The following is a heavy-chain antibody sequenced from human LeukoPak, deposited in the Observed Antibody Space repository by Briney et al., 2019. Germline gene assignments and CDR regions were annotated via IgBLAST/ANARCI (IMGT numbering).Heavy chain of an antibody. V-gene: IGHV1-69*05. J-gene: IGHJ6*03. Sequence: ASVKVSCKASGGTFSSYAISWVRQAPGQGLEWMGGIIPIFGTANYAQKFQGRVTITTDESTSTAYMELSSLRSEDTAVYYCARHYSYSPSRYMDVWGKGTTVTVSS. CDR3: ARHYSYSPSRYMDV. CDR1: GGTFSSYA. D-gene: IGHD1-26*01. CDR2: IIPIFGTA.